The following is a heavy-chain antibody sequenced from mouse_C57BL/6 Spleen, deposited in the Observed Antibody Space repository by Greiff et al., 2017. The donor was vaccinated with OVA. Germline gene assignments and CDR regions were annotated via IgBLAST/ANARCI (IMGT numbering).Heavy chain of an antibody. Sequence: VQLQQSGPELVKPGASVKISCKASGYAFSSSWMNWVKQRPGKGLEWIGRIYPGDGDTNYNGKFKGKATLTADKSSSTAYLQLSSLTSEDSAVYFCARRGNNWYFDVWGTGTTVTVSS. V-gene: IGHV1-82*01. CDR1: GYAFSSSW. D-gene: IGHD2-1*01. CDR2: IYPGDGDT. CDR3: ARRGNNWYFDV. J-gene: IGHJ1*03.